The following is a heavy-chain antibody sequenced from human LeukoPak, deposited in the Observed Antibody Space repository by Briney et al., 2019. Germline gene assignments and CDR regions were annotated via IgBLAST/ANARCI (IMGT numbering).Heavy chain of an antibody. CDR1: GGSISSYY. CDR2: IYYNGST. Sequence: SETLSLTCTVSGGSISSYYWSWIRQPPGKGLELNGYIYYNGSTNYNPSLKSRVTISVDTSKNQFSLKLSSVTAADTAVYYCARQVAVAGTRDYWGQGTLVTVSS. J-gene: IGHJ4*02. V-gene: IGHV4-59*08. D-gene: IGHD6-19*01. CDR3: ARQVAVAGTRDY.